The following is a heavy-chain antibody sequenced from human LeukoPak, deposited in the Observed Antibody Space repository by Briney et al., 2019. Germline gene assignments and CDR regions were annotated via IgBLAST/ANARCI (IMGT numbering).Heavy chain of an antibody. D-gene: IGHD2-2*01. V-gene: IGHV4-38-2*02. CDR2: IYHSGST. CDR3: ARSIYCSSTSCYAYFDY. Sequence: PSETLSLTCTVPGYSISSGYYWGWIRQPPGKGLEWIGSIYHSGSTYYNPSLKSRVTISVDTSKNQFSLKLSSVTAADTAVYYCARSIYCSSTSCYAYFDYWGQGTLVTVSS. CDR1: GYSISSGYY. J-gene: IGHJ4*02.